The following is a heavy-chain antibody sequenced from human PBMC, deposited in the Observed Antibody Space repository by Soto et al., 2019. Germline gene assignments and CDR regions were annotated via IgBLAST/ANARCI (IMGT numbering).Heavy chain of an antibody. CDR2: ISAYNGNT. Sequence: ASVKVSCKASGYTFTSYGISWVRQAPGQGLEWMGWISAYNGNTNYAQKLQGRVTMTTDTSTSTAYMELRSLRSYYTAVYYCARVTMVRGAKPNFDYWGQGTLVTVSS. J-gene: IGHJ4*02. CDR3: ARVTMVRGAKPNFDY. D-gene: IGHD3-10*01. CDR1: GYTFTSYG. V-gene: IGHV1-18*01.